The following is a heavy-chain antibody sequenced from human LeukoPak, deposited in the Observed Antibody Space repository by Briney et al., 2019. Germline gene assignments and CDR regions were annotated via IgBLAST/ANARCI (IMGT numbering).Heavy chain of an antibody. J-gene: IGHJ6*03. D-gene: IGHD1-26*01. CDR1: GGSFSGYY. Sequence: PSETLSLTCAVYGGSFSGYYWSWIRQPPGKGLGCIGEINHSGSTNYNPSLKSRVTISVDTSKNQFSLTPSSVTAADTAVYYCATSTPTGSYYYYYHYYMDVWGKGTTVTVSS. CDR3: ATSTPTGSYYYYYHYYMDV. V-gene: IGHV4-34*01. CDR2: INHSGST.